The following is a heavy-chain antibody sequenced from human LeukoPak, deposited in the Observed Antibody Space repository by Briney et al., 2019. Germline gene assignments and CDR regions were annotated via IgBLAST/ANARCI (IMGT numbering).Heavy chain of an antibody. CDR3: ARVKPNSSSWSGRDY. Sequence: GGSLRLSCAASGFTFSSYAMRWVRQAPGKGLEWVAVISYDGSNKYYADSVKGRFTISRDNSKNTLYLQMNSLRAEDTAVYYCARVKPNSSSWSGRDYRGQGTLVTVSS. V-gene: IGHV3-30*04. D-gene: IGHD6-13*01. CDR2: ISYDGSNK. CDR1: GFTFSSYA. J-gene: IGHJ4*02.